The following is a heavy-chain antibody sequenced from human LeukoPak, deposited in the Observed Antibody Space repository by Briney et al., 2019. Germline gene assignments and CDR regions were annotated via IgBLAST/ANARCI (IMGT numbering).Heavy chain of an antibody. J-gene: IGHJ6*04. D-gene: IGHD3-10*02. Sequence: GGSLRLSCAASGFTVRSSYMSWVRQAPGKGLEWVSVIYSGGSPDYADSAKGRFTISRDNAKNSLYLQMNSLRAEDTAVYYCAELGITMIGGVWGKGTTVTISS. CDR1: GFTVRSSY. V-gene: IGHV3-53*01. CDR2: IYSGGSP. CDR3: AELGITMIGGV.